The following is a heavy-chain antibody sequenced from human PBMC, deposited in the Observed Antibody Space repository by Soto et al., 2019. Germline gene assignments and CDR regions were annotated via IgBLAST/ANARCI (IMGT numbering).Heavy chain of an antibody. CDR3: AIKTTQDSNMVRGRDY. CDR2: IIPILGIA. V-gene: IGHV1-69*02. CDR1: GGPFSSYT. Sequence: GASVKVSCKASGGPFSSYTISWVRQAPGQGLEWMGRIIPILGIANYAQRFQGRVTITADKSTSTAYMELSSLRSEDTAVYYCAIKTTQDSNMVRGRDYWGQGTLVTVSS. J-gene: IGHJ4*02. D-gene: IGHD3-10*01.